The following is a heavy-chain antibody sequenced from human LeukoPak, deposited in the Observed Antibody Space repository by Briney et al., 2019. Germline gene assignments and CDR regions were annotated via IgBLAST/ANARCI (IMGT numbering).Heavy chain of an antibody. CDR3: ARGGYFDWRKRRGYYSDY. CDR1: GYTFTSYD. J-gene: IGHJ4*02. Sequence: ASVKVSCKASGYTFTSYDINWVRQATGQGLEWMGWMNPNSGNTGYAQKFQGRVTMTRNTSISTAYMELSSLRSEDTAVYYCARGGYFDWRKRRGYYSDYWGQGTLVTVSS. CDR2: MNPNSGNT. V-gene: IGHV1-8*01. D-gene: IGHD3-9*01.